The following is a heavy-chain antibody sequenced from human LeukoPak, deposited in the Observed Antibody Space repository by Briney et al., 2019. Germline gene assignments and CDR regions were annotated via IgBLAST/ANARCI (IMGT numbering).Heavy chain of an antibody. V-gene: IGHV3-23*01. CDR2: ISGSGGST. CDR1: GFTFSSYA. Sequence: GGSLRLSCAASGFTFSSYAMSWVRQAPGKGLEWVSAISGSGGSTYYAASVKGRFTVTRDESKNTLFLQMNSLRAEDTAVYYCAKNLRQMDYWGQGTLVTVYS. CDR3: AKNLRQMDY. J-gene: IGHJ4*02.